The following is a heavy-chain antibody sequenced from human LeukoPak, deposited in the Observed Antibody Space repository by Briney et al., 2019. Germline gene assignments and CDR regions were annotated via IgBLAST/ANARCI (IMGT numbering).Heavy chain of an antibody. Sequence: PSETLSLTCTVSGGSISSSSYYWGWIRQPPGKGLEWIGSIYYSGSTYYNPSLKSRVTISVDTSKNQFSLKLSSVTAADTAVYYCARVWWGTPYNWFDPWGQGTLVTVSS. D-gene: IGHD2-8*02. CDR2: IYYSGST. V-gene: IGHV4-39*07. CDR3: ARVWWGTPYNWFDP. CDR1: GGSISSSSYY. J-gene: IGHJ5*02.